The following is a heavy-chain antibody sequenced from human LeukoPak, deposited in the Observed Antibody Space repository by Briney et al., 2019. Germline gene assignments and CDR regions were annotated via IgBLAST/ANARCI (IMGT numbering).Heavy chain of an antibody. CDR3: ARDRANDSSGYADAFDI. V-gene: IGHV1-2*02. CDR1: GYTFTGYY. Sequence: GASVKVSCKASGYTFTGYYMHWVRQAPGQGLEWMGWINPNSGGTNYAQKFQGRVTMTRDTSISTAYMELSRLRSDDTAVYYCARDRANDSSGYADAFDIWGQGTMVTVSS. CDR2: INPNSGGT. J-gene: IGHJ3*02. D-gene: IGHD3-22*01.